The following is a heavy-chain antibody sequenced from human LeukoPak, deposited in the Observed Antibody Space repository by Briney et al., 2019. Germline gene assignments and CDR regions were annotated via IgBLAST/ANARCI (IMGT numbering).Heavy chain of an antibody. D-gene: IGHD4-11*01. V-gene: IGHV4-4*07. CDR2: IYTSGST. CDR1: GGSISSYY. Sequence: PSETLSLTCTVSGGSISSYYWSWIRQPAGKGLEWIGRIYTSGSTNYNPSLKSRVTMSVDTSKNQFSLKLSSVTAADTAVYYCATTPYDYSNYYYYYYMDVWGKGTTVTVSS. J-gene: IGHJ6*03. CDR3: ATTPYDYSNYYYYYYMDV.